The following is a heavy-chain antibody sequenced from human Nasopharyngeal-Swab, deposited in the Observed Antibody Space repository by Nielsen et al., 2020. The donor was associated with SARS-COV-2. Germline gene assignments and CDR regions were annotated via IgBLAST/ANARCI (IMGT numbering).Heavy chain of an antibody. CDR2: ISGSGGST. J-gene: IGHJ3*02. D-gene: IGHD2-8*01. CDR1: GFTFSSYA. V-gene: IGHV3-23*01. CDR3: AKEASNPVMVYAARVESDDALDI. Sequence: GESLKISCAASGFTFSSYAMSWVRQAPGKGLEWVSAISGSGGSTYYADSVKGRFTISRDNSKNTLYLQMNSLRAEDTAVYYCAKEASNPVMVYAARVESDDALDIWGQGTMVTVSS.